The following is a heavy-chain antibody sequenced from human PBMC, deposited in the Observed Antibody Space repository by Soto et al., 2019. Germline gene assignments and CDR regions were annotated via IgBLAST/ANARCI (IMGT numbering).Heavy chain of an antibody. D-gene: IGHD6-6*01. CDR3: AKDKPSIADCFYY. CDR2: ISGRGGST. Sequence: VSLRLSCAASGXTFSSYSMGWVRQAPGKGLEWVSAISGRGGSTYYADSVNRRFTISRDNSNNTLYLQMNSLRAEDTAVYDCAKDKPSIADCFYYWRQGTRVTVSS. CDR1: GXTFSSYS. J-gene: IGHJ4*02. V-gene: IGHV3-23*01.